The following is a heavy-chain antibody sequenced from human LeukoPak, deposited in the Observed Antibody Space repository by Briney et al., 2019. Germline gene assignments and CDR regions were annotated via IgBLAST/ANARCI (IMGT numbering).Heavy chain of an antibody. J-gene: IGHJ4*02. CDR1: GFTFSTFA. D-gene: IGHD3-22*01. V-gene: IGHV3-23*01. CDR3: AKEFYYDSSGYYPPGD. Sequence: GGSLRLSCAASGFTFSTFAMIWVRQPPGKGLEWVSSIFPSGGEIHYADSVRGRFTISRDNSKNTLYLQMNSLRAEDTAVYYCAKEFYYDSSGYYPPGDWGQGTLLTVSS. CDR2: IFPSGGEI.